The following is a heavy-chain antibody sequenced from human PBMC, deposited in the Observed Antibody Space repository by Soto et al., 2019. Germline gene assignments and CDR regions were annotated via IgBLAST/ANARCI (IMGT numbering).Heavy chain of an antibody. CDR2: IYHSGST. V-gene: IGHV4-30-2*01. Sequence: SETLSLTCAVSGGSISSGGYSWSWIRQPPGKGLNYIGYIYHSGSTYYNPSLKSRVTISVDRSKNQFSLKLSSVTAADTAVYYCARGSTYWAGWGQGTLVTVSS. J-gene: IGHJ4*02. CDR3: ARGSTYWAG. D-gene: IGHD2-8*02. CDR1: GGSISSGGYS.